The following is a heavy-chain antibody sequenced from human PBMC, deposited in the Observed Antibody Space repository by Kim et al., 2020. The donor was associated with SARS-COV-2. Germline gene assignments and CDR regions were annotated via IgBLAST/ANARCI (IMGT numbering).Heavy chain of an antibody. J-gene: IGHJ4*02. CDR1: GFTFSSYA. CDR2: ISGSGGST. CDR3: ASSPHFSSSWSRGY. D-gene: IGHD6-13*01. V-gene: IGHV3-23*01. Sequence: GGSLRLSCAASGFTFSSYAMSWVRQAPGKGLEWVSAISGSGGSTYYADSVKGRFTISRDNSKNTLYLQMNSLRAEDTAVYYCASSPHFSSSWSRGYWGQGTLVTVSS.